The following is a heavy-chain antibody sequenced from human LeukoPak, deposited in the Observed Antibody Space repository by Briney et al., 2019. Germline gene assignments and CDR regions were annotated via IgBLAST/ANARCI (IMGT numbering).Heavy chain of an antibody. D-gene: IGHD1-26*01. J-gene: IGHJ3*02. CDR2: IIPIFGTA. V-gene: IGHV1-69*13. CDR1: GGTFSRYA. CDR3: ARPGGSYTVDAFDI. Sequence: SVKVSCKASGGTFSRYAINWVRQALGQGLEWMGGIIPIFGTANYAQKFQGRVTITADESTSTAYMELSSLRSEDTAVYYCARPGGSYTVDAFDIWGQGTMVTVSS.